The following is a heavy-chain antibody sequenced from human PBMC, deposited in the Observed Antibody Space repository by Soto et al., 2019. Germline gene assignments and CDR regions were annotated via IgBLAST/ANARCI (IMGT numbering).Heavy chain of an antibody. V-gene: IGHV1-18*01. CDR3: ARVYSVAGNNWFDP. CDR1: GYTFSSYG. Sequence: QVHLVQSGAEVKKPRASVKVSCKASGYTFSSYGISWVRQAPGQGLEWMGWINAYNVNTNYAQNLQGRVTMTTDTSTNTAYMELRSLRSDDTAVYYCARVYSVAGNNWFDPWGQGILVTVSS. D-gene: IGHD6-19*01. J-gene: IGHJ5*02. CDR2: INAYNVNT.